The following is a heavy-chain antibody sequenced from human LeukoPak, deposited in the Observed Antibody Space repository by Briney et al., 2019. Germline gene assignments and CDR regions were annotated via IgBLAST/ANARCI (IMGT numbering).Heavy chain of an antibody. CDR2: IHPHGIF. CDR3: ARGRDRSKAGDH. V-gene: IGHV4-34*01. D-gene: IGHD5-24*01. Sequence: SETLSLTCDVSGGSCDDYYCSWIRQPPGKGLEWIGEIHPHGIFYYNSSLMSRVTISIGTSKSQFSLRLTSVTAADTAFYYCARGRDRSKAGDHWGQGSLVTVSS. J-gene: IGHJ4*02. CDR1: GGSCDDYY.